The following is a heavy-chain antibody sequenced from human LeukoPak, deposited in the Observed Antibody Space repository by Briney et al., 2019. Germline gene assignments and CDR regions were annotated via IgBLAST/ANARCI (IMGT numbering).Heavy chain of an antibody. Sequence: PSETLSLTCAVSGDSISSSNWWSWVRQPPGKGLEWIGDIYHSGNTNYNPSLKSRVTISVDKSKNQFSLKLTSVTAADTAVYYCARVDWYEGLDYWGQGTLVTVSS. CDR2: IYHSGNT. CDR1: GDSISSSNW. V-gene: IGHV4-4*02. D-gene: IGHD2-21*01. CDR3: ARVDWYEGLDY. J-gene: IGHJ4*02.